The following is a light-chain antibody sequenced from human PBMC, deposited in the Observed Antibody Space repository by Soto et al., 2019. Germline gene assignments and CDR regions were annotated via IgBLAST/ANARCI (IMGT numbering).Light chain of an antibody. J-gene: IGKJ1*01. CDR3: QQYNNWPRT. CDR2: GAS. Sequence: EIVLTQSPGTVCLSPLEVVTLSFMASQSVDSSHLAWYQHRPGRAPRLLIYGASTRATGIPARFSGSGSGTDFTLTIRSLQSEDFAVYYCQQYNNWPRTFGQGTKVDIK. CDR1: QSVDSSH. V-gene: IGKV3D-15*01.